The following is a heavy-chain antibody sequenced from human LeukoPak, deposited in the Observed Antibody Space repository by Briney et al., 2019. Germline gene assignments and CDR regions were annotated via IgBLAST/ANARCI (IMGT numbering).Heavy chain of an antibody. CDR1: GYTFTSYG. J-gene: IGHJ6*02. D-gene: IGHD3-3*01. Sequence: GASVKVSCKASGYTFTSYGINWVRQATGQGLEWMGWMNPNSGNTGYAQKFQGRVTMTRNTSISTAYMELSSLRSEDTAVYYCARGPTYYDFWSGSYYYYGMDVWGQGTTVTVSS. CDR2: MNPNSGNT. CDR3: ARGPTYYDFWSGSYYYYGMDV. V-gene: IGHV1-8*02.